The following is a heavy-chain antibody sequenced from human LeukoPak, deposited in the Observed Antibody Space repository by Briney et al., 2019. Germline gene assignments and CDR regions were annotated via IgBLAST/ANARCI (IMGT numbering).Heavy chain of an antibody. J-gene: IGHJ4*02. CDR3: ARGDSLTTAVDY. Sequence: GGSLRLSCAASGFTSSDYYMSWIRQAPGKGLEWVSYIGSSGSYTNYADSVKGRFTISRDNAKNSLYLQMNSLRAEDTAVYYCARGDSLTTAVDYWGQGTLVTVSS. CDR2: IGSSGSYT. CDR1: GFTSSDYY. D-gene: IGHD4/OR15-4a*01. V-gene: IGHV3-11*06.